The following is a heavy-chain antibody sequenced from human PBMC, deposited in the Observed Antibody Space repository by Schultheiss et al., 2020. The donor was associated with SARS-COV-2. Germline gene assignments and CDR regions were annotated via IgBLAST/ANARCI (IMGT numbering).Heavy chain of an antibody. CDR2: IYYSGST. V-gene: IGHV4-59*01. CDR3: ARDGGSGYPNWFDP. Sequence: SETLSLTCTVSGGSISSYYWSWIRQPPGKGLEWIGYIYYSGSTNYNPSLKSRVTISVDTSKNQFSLKLSSVTAADTAVYYCARDGGSGYPNWFDPWGQGTLVTVSS. D-gene: IGHD3-22*01. J-gene: IGHJ5*02. CDR1: GGSISSYY.